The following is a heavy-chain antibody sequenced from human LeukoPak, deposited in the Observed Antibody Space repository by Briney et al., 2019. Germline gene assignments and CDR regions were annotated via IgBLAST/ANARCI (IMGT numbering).Heavy chain of an antibody. J-gene: IGHJ6*03. Sequence: PSETLSLTCTVSGGSISSYYWSWIRQPPGKGLEWIGYIYYSGSTNYNPSLKSRVTISVDTSKNQFSLKLSSVTAADTAVYYCARENYGGYSYGPLNDYYYMDVWGKGTTVTVSS. CDR3: ARENYGGYSYGPLNDYYYMDV. V-gene: IGHV4-59*01. D-gene: IGHD5-18*01. CDR1: GGSISSYY. CDR2: IYYSGST.